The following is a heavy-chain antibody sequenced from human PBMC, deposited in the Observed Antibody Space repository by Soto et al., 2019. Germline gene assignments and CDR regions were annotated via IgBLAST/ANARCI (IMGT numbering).Heavy chain of an antibody. CDR3: ATARDVFYFDY. Sequence: QVQLVESGGGVVQPGRSLRLSCAASGFTFSSYGMHWVRQAPGKGLEWVAVIWYDGSNKYYADSVKGRFTISRDNSKNTLYLQMNSLRAEDTAVYYCATARDVFYFDYWGQGTLVTVSS. CDR1: GFTFSSYG. J-gene: IGHJ4*02. CDR2: IWYDGSNK. V-gene: IGHV3-33*01.